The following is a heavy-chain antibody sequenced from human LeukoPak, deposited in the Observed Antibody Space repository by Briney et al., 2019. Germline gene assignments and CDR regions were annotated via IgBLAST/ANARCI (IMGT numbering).Heavy chain of an antibody. V-gene: IGHV3-30*18. J-gene: IGHJ4*02. CDR3: AKDFSGYGITGTTELGFDY. D-gene: IGHD1-7*01. CDR1: GFTFSSYG. CDR2: ISYDGSNK. Sequence: GGSLRLSCAASGFTFSSYGMHWVRQAPGKGLEWVAVISYDGSNKYYADSVKGRFTISRDNSKNTLYLQMNSLRAEDTAVYYCAKDFSGYGITGTTELGFDYWGQGTLVTVSS.